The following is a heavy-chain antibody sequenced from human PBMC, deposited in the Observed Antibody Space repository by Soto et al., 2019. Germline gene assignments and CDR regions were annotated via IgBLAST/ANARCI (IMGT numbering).Heavy chain of an antibody. CDR2: IIPIFGTA. Sequence: SVNVSCKASGGTFSSYAISWVRQAPGQGLEWMGGIIPIFGTANYAQKFQGRVTITADESTSTAYMELSSLRSEDTAVYYCAAGKKQTYYYYYGMDVWGQGTTVTVSS. CDR1: GGTFSSYA. D-gene: IGHD6-13*01. V-gene: IGHV1-69*13. CDR3: AAGKKQTYYYYYGMDV. J-gene: IGHJ6*02.